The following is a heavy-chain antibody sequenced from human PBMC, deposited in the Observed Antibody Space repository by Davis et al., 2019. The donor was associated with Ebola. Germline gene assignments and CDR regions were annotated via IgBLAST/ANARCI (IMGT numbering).Heavy chain of an antibody. CDR3: AIYSRAPDD. Sequence: GESLKISCAASGFTFSTNWMSWVRQAPGKGPEWVATIKPDGSEKYYVDSVKGRFTISRDNAKNSLYLQMNSLRAEDTAVYYCAIYSRAPDDWGQGTLVTVSS. D-gene: IGHD5-18*01. CDR1: GFTFSTNW. V-gene: IGHV3-7*01. J-gene: IGHJ4*02. CDR2: IKPDGSEK.